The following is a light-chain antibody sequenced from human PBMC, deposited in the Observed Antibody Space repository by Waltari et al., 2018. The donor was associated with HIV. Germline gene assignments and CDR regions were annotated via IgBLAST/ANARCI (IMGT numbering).Light chain of an antibody. Sequence: IVMTQSPDSLALSLGEGATITCKSSQTIFYSSKNKNYLAWYQQRPGQTPKLLIYWASTRDSGVPDRFSGSGSGTDFTLTISNLQSEDVAIYFCQQYYSNPPTFGQGTKVEVK. CDR3: QQYYSNPPT. V-gene: IGKV4-1*01. CDR1: QTIFYSSKNKNY. J-gene: IGKJ1*01. CDR2: WAS.